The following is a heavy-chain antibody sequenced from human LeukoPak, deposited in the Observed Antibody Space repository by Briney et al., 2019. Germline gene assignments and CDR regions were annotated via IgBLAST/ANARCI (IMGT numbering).Heavy chain of an antibody. D-gene: IGHD3-16*01. CDR1: GFTFDDYG. V-gene: IGHV3-20*04. Sequence: PGGSLRLSCAASGFTFDDYGMSWVRQAPGKGLEWVSGINWNGGSTGYADSVKGRFTISRDNAKNSLYLQMNSLGAEDTALYYCTRRSVNLRLGELLFDYWGQGTLVTVSS. CDR2: INWNGGST. J-gene: IGHJ4*02. CDR3: TRRSVNLRLGELLFDY.